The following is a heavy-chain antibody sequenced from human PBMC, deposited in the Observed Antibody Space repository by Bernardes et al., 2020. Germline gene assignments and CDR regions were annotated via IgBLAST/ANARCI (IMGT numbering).Heavy chain of an antibody. V-gene: IGHV1-24*01. CDR2: FDPEDGET. J-gene: IGHJ3*02. CDR1: GYTLTALS. Sequence: ASVKVSCKVSGYTLTALSMHWVRQAPGKGLEWMGGFDPEDGETIYAQKFQGRVTMTEDTSTDTAYMELSSLRSEDTAVYYCATGYCSGGSCYSGKNAFDIWGQGTMVTVSS. D-gene: IGHD2-15*01. CDR3: ATGYCSGGSCYSGKNAFDI.